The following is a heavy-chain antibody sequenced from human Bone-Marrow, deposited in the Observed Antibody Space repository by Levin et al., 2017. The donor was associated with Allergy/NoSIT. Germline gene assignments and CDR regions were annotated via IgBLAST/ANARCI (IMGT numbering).Heavy chain of an antibody. CDR3: ARDRGGAVAVGES. CDR2: ISADNGNT. Sequence: ASVKVSCKGSGYTFDRYGISWVRQAPGQGLEWMGWISADNGNTKYAEKFQGRVTMTTDTSTSTAYMELRSLRFDDTAVYYCARDRGGAVAVGESWGQGTLVTVSS. J-gene: IGHJ5*02. V-gene: IGHV1-18*01. CDR1: GYTFDRYG. D-gene: IGHD6-19*01.